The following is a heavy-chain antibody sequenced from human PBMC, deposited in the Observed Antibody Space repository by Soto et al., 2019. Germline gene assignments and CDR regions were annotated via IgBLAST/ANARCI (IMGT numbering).Heavy chain of an antibody. J-gene: IGHJ4*02. Sequence: QVHLVQSGAEVKKPGASVKVSCKASGYTFTTYGISWVRQAPGQGLEWMGWISTYNGNTNYEQKLQGRITMTTDTLTSTDYMELRSLRSDDTAVYYCARRGAYCSGCTCYHFDYWGQGTLVTVSS. V-gene: IGHV1-18*04. CDR2: ISTYNGNT. CDR3: ARRGAYCSGCTCYHFDY. CDR1: GYTFTTYG. D-gene: IGHD2-15*01.